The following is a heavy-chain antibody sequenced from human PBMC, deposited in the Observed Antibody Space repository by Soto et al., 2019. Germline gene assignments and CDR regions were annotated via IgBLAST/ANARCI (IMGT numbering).Heavy chain of an antibody. D-gene: IGHD2-15*01. CDR2: IYYSGST. J-gene: IGHJ6*03. V-gene: IGHV4-59*08. CDR3: ARHAPRRYCSGGSCYSSRIMDV. Sequence: SETLSLTCTVSGGSISSYYWSWIRQPPGKGLEWIGYIYYSGSTNYNPSLKSRVTISVDTSKNQFSLKLSSVTAADTAVYYCARHAPRRYCSGGSCYSSRIMDVWGKGTTVTVSS. CDR1: GGSISSYY.